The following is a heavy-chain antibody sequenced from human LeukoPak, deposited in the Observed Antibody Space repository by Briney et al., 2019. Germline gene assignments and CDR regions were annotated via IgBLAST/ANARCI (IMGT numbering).Heavy chain of an antibody. J-gene: IGHJ5*02. CDR3: AKEESLTKWFDP. CDR1: GFTFYHYG. Sequence: GGSLRLSCEASGFTFYHYGMHWVRQAPGRGLEWVAVISYDGNTQYYADSVKGRFTVSRDNSKNTVYLQMNSLRSEDTAVYYCAKEESLTKWFDPWGQGTLVTVSS. CDR2: ISYDGNTQ. V-gene: IGHV3-30*18. D-gene: IGHD1-1*01.